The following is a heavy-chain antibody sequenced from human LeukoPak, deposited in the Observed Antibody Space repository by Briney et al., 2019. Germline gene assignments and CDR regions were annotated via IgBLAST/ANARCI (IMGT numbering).Heavy chain of an antibody. Sequence: PGGSLRLSCAASGFTVGSNYMSWVRQAPGRGLEWVSVIYSGGSTYYADSVKGRFTISRDHSTNTLYLQMNSLGAEDTAVYYCAGLYDSSGYSHFDYRGQGTLVTVSS. J-gene: IGHJ4*02. CDR3: AGLYDSSGYSHFDY. CDR1: GFTVGSNY. D-gene: IGHD3-22*01. CDR2: IYSGGST. V-gene: IGHV3-53*01.